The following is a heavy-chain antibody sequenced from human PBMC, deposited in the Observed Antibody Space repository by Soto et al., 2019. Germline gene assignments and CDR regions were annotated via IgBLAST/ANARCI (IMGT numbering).Heavy chain of an antibody. Sequence: QEQLQESGPGLVKPSETLSLTCTVSGGSISSYYWSWIRQPPGKGLEWIGYIYYSGSTNYNPSLKSRVTISVDTSKNQFSLKLSSVTAADTAVYYCARGGNYYGSGTGVWGQGTTVNVSS. CDR3: ARGGNYYGSGTGV. J-gene: IGHJ6*02. D-gene: IGHD3-10*01. CDR1: GGSISSYY. CDR2: IYYSGST. V-gene: IGHV4-59*01.